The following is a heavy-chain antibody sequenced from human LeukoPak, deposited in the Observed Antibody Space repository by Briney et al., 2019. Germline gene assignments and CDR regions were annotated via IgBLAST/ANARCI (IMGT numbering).Heavy chain of an antibody. CDR1: GFIFNNYE. Sequence: GGSLRLSCAASGFIFNNYEMNWVRQAPGKGLEWVSYISISGRSIYYADSVKGRFTISRDNAQNSLYLQMSSLRAEDTAVYYCAELGITMIGGVWGKGTTVTIPS. CDR2: ISISGRSI. J-gene: IGHJ6*04. D-gene: IGHD3-10*02. V-gene: IGHV3-48*03. CDR3: AELGITMIGGV.